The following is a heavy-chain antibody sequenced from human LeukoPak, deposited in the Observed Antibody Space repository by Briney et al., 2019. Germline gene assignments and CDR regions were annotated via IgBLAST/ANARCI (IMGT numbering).Heavy chain of an antibody. D-gene: IGHD3-22*01. CDR2: IYYSGST. CDR1: GGSISSYY. V-gene: IGHV4-59*01. Sequence: SETLSLTWTVSGGSISSYYWSWIRQPPGKGLEWIGYIYYSGSTNYNPSLKSRVTISVDTSRNQFSLKLSSVTAVDTAVYYCARDRGYDSSGYYGLDIWGQGTMVTVSS. CDR3: ARDRGYDSSGYYGLDI. J-gene: IGHJ3*02.